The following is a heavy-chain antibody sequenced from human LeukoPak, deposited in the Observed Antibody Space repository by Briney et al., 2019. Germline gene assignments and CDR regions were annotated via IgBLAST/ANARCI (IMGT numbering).Heavy chain of an antibody. CDR3: ARVRNWGPLGY. D-gene: IGHD7-27*01. CDR1: GGSFSGYY. CDR2: INHSGST. V-gene: IGHV4-34*01. Sequence: SETLSLTCAVYGGSFSGYYWSWIRQPPGKGLEWIGEINHSGSTNYNPSLKSRVTISVDTSKNQFSLKLSSVTAADTAVYYCARVRNWGPLGYWGQGTLVTVSS. J-gene: IGHJ4*02.